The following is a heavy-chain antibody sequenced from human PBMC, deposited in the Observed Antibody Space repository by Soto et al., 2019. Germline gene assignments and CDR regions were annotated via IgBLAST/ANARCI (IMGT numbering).Heavy chain of an antibody. J-gene: IGHJ4*02. CDR3: ASIAVADPYYFDY. CDR2: IYYSGST. D-gene: IGHD6-19*01. CDR1: GGSISSSSYY. V-gene: IGHV4-39*01. Sequence: SETLSLTCTVSGGSISSSSYYWGWIHQPPGKGLEWIGSIYYSGSTYYNPSLKSRVTISVDTSKNQFSLKLSSVTAADTAVYYCASIAVADPYYFDYWGQGTLVTVSS.